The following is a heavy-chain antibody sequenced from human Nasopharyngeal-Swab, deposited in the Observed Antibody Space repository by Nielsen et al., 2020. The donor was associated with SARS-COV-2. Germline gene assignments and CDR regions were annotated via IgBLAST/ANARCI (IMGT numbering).Heavy chain of an antibody. CDR2: IYYSGST. V-gene: IGHV4-59*01. D-gene: IGHD3-9*01. J-gene: IGHJ4*02. CDR3: ARGGPLVTGFDY. CDR1: GGSISSYY. Sequence: SVTLSLTCTVSGGSISSYYWSWVLPPPGKGLEWLGYIYYSGSTNYNPSLKSRVTISVDTSKNQFSLKLSSVTAADTAVYYCARGGPLVTGFDYWGQGTLVTVSS.